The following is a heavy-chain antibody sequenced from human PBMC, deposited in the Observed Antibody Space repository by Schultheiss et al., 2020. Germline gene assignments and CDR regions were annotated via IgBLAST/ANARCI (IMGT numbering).Heavy chain of an antibody. V-gene: IGHV3-30-3*01. CDR1: GFTFSSYA. CDR3: ARDPLYCSGGSCYSTDGMDV. D-gene: IGHD2-15*01. J-gene: IGHJ6*02. CDR2: ISYDGSNK. Sequence: GGSLRLSCAASGFTFSSYAMHWVRQAPGKGLEWVAVISYDGSNKYYADSVKGRFTISRDNSKNTLYLQMNSLRAEDTAVYYCARDPLYCSGGSCYSTDGMDVWGQGTTVTVSS.